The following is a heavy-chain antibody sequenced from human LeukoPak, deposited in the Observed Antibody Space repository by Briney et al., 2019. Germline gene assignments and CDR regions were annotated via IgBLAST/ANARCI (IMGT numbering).Heavy chain of an antibody. CDR2: INHSGST. J-gene: IGHJ4*02. Sequence: PSETLSLTCAVYGGSFSGYYWSWIRQPPGKGLEWIGEINHSGSTNYNPSLKNRVTISVDTSKNQFSLKLSSVTAADTAVYYCARFYDDYWGQGTLVTVSS. V-gene: IGHV4-34*01. CDR3: ARFYDDY. CDR1: GGSFSGYY. D-gene: IGHD2/OR15-2a*01.